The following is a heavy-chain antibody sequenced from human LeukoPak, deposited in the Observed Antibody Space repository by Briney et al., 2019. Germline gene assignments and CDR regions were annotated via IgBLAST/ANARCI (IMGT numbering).Heavy chain of an antibody. CDR3: ARVGSSSSVRFDP. Sequence: GGSLRLSCAASGFTFSSYSMNWVRQAPGKGLEWVSSISSSSSYIYYADSVKGRFTISRDNAKNSLYLQMNSLRAEDTAVYYCARVGSSSSVRFDPWGQGTLVTVSS. V-gene: IGHV3-21*01. D-gene: IGHD6-6*01. CDR2: ISSSSSYI. J-gene: IGHJ5*02. CDR1: GFTFSSYS.